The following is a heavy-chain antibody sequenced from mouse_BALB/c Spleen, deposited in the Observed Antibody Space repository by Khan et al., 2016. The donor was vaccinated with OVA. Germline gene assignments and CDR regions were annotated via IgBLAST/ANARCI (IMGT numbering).Heavy chain of an antibody. CDR3: TRDGYSPWFAY. D-gene: IGHD2-3*01. CDR1: GFNIKDYY. CDR2: IDPENGNT. V-gene: IGHV14-1*02. Sequence: VQLKQSGAELVRPGALVKLSCKASGFNIKDYYIHWVKQRPEQGLEWIGGIDPENGNTIYDPKFPGKASITADTSSNTAYLQLISLTSEDTAVYYCTRDGYSPWFAYWGQGTLVTVSA. J-gene: IGHJ3*01.